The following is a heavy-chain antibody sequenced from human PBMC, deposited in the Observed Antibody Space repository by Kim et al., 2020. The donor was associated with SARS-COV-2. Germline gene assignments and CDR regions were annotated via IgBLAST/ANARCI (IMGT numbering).Heavy chain of an antibody. CDR1: GFTFNDAY. V-gene: IGHV3-15*01. CDR3: TTWRGAGGWNPAHFVY. J-gene: IGHJ4*02. CDR2: IRSKTDGGTT. Sequence: GGSLRLSCAASGFTFNDAYMTWVRQAPGTGLEWVGRIRSKTDGGTTDYGAPVKGRFSISRDASKNTLYRQMNSLKTEDTAVYYCTTWRGAGGWNPAHFVYWGQWTMVAVS. D-gene: IGHD3-3*01.